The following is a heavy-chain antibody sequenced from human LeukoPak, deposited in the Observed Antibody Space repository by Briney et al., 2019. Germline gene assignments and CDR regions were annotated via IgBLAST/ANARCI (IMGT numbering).Heavy chain of an antibody. V-gene: IGHV3-21*01. CDR2: IGSSSSYI. D-gene: IGHD3-22*01. CDR3: ARARGYYDSSGDYYFDY. Sequence: GGSLRLSCTASGFTFNFYSMNWVRQAPGKGLEWVSSIGSSSSYIYYADSVKGRFTISRDNAKNSLYLQMNSLRAEDTAVYYCARARGYYDSSGDYYFDYWGQGTLVTVSS. CDR1: GFTFNFYS. J-gene: IGHJ4*02.